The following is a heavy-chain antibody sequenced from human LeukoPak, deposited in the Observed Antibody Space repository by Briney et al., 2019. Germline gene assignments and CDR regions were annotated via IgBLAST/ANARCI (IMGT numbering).Heavy chain of an antibody. J-gene: IGHJ4*02. V-gene: IGHV5-51*01. Sequence: GESLKISCQGSGYSFTTYWIGWVRQMPGKGLEWMGFIYPGDSDTRYSPSFQGQVTISADKSISTAYLQWSSLKASDTAMYYCARTAADVPLGTSYVVVPAAMYWGQGTLVTVSS. D-gene: IGHD2-2*01. CDR2: IYPGDSDT. CDR1: GYSFTTYW. CDR3: ARTAADVPLGTSYVVVPAAMY.